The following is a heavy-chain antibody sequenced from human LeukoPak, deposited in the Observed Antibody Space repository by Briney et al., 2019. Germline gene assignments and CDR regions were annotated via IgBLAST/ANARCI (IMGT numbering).Heavy chain of an antibody. CDR2: ISGSGGST. J-gene: IGHJ4*02. CDR1: GFTCSSNA. CDR3: AKSIVGTTSISRFDY. V-gene: IGHV3-23*01. D-gene: IGHD1-26*01. Sequence: AAGSLTFSSAASGFTCSSNAMSWRRPAPGHGLEWGSIISGSGGSTYYKDCVKGRLTISRDNSKNTLYLQMNSLRAEDTAVYYCAKSIVGTTSISRFDYWGQGTLVTVSA.